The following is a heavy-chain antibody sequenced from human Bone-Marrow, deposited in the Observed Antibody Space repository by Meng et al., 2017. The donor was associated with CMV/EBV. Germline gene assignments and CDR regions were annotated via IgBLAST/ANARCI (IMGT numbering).Heavy chain of an antibody. CDR2: FYRGGGGT. Sequence: GESLKISCAASGFSFTSYAMSWVRQAPGKGLEWVSVFYRGGGGTNYVDSVRGRFTISKDYSKNTLYLQMNSLRVEDTAVYYCVKDDTSGWGDYWGQGILVNVDS. J-gene: IGHJ4*02. CDR1: GFSFTSYA. CDR3: VKDDTSGWGDY. D-gene: IGHD2-2*01. V-gene: IGHV3-23*03.